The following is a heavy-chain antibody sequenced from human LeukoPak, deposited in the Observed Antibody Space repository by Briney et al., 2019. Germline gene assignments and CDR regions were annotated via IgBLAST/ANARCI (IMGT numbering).Heavy chain of an antibody. D-gene: IGHD3-9*01. J-gene: IGHJ4*02. CDR2: IKQDGSEK. Sequence: GGSLRLSCAASGFTFNSYRMSWVPQAPGKGLEWLANIKQDGSEKYYVDSVKGRFTISRDNAKNSLYLQMNSLRAEDTAVYYCARQWGYYDILTGYSNSPWGQGTLVTVSS. CDR1: GFTFNSYR. CDR3: ARQWGYYDILTGYSNSP. V-gene: IGHV3-7*01.